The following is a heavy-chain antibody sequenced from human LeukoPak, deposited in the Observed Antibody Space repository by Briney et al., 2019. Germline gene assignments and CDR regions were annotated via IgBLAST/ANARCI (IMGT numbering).Heavy chain of an antibody. Sequence: SETLSLTCTVSGGSISNYYWNWIRQPPGKGPEWIGYIYYSGSPNYNPSLKSRVSISVDTSKNQFSLRLNSVTAADTAVYYCARAVGGVLTLVVSAFDMWGLGTMVTV. D-gene: IGHD2-8*02. CDR3: ARAVGGVLTLVVSAFDM. V-gene: IGHV4-59*01. CDR1: GGSISNYY. CDR2: IYYSGSP. J-gene: IGHJ3*02.